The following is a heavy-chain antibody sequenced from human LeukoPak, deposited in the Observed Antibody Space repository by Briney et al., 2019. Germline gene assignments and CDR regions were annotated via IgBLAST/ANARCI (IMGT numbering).Heavy chain of an antibody. Sequence: GGSLRLSCAASGFTVSSNYMSWVRQAPGKGLEWVSAISGSGGSTYYADSVKGRFTISRDNSKNTLYLQMNSLRAEDTAVYYCAKTLNPDYYGSGSPGYFDYWGQGTLVTVSS. V-gene: IGHV3-23*01. CDR2: ISGSGGST. D-gene: IGHD3-10*01. J-gene: IGHJ4*02. CDR1: GFTVSSNY. CDR3: AKTLNPDYYGSGSPGYFDY.